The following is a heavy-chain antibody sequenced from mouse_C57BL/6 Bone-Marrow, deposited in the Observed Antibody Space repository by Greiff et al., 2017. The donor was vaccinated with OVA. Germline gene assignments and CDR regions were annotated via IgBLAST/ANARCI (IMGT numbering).Heavy chain of an antibody. V-gene: IGHV1-69*01. CDR2: IDPSDSYT. Sequence: QVQLQQPGAELVKPGASVKMSCKASGYTFTSYWITWVKQRPGQGLEWIGEIDPSDSYTNYNQKFKGKSTLTVDKSSSTAYMQLSSLTSEDSAVYYCARELEGNYWGQGTTLTVSS. J-gene: IGHJ2*01. CDR3: ARELEGNY. D-gene: IGHD4-1*01. CDR1: GYTFTSYW.